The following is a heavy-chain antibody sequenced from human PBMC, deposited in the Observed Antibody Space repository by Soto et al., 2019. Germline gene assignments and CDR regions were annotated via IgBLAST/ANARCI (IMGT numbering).Heavy chain of an antibody. Sequence: SETLSLTCTVGGSSICSHYWSWIRQPPGKGREWIGYLYYSGSTNYNPSLKSRVTISVVTSKMRFSLKLSSVTAADTAVYYCARVGITMVRGAKYYYYYGMDVWGQVTKVT. D-gene: IGHD3-10*01. CDR2: LYYSGST. V-gene: IGHV4-59*11. CDR3: ARVGITMVRGAKYYYYYGMDV. J-gene: IGHJ6*02. CDR1: GSSICSHY.